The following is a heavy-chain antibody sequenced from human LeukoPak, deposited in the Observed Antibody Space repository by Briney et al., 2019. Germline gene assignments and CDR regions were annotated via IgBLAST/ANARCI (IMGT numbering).Heavy chain of an antibody. CDR2: ISAYNGNT. V-gene: IGHV1-18*01. CDR3: ARAQDSSSWYEIYYYYGMDV. D-gene: IGHD6-13*01. Sequence: ASVKVSCKASGYTFTSYGISWVRQAPGQGLEWMGWISAYNGNTNYAQKLQGRVTMTTDTSTGTAYMELRSLRSDDTAVYYCARAQDSSSWYEIYYYYGMDVWGQGTTVTVSS. J-gene: IGHJ6*02. CDR1: GYTFTSYG.